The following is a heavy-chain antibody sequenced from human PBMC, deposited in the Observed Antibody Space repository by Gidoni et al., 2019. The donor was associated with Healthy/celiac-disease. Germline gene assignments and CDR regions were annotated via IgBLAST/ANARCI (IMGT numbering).Heavy chain of an antibody. Sequence: QVQLVQSGAEVKKPGASVKVSCKASGYTFTGYYMHWVRQAPGQGLEWMGWINPNSGGTNYAQKFQGRVTMTRDTSISTAYMELSRLRSDDTAVYYCASSNNDFWSGYPFDYWGQGTLVTVSS. D-gene: IGHD3-3*01. CDR2: INPNSGGT. V-gene: IGHV1-2*02. CDR1: GYTFTGYY. CDR3: ASSNNDFWSGYPFDY. J-gene: IGHJ4*02.